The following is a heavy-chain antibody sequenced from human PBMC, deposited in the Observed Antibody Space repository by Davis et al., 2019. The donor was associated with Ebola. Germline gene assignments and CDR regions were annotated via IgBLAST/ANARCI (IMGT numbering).Heavy chain of an antibody. Sequence: LSLTCTVSGGSITSGDYYWGWIRQTPGKGLEWISSISGSGTSTYYADSVKGRFTISRDNVQKSLFLQMNSLRVEDTAVYFCTWRGDSREFDYWGQGTVVTVSS. J-gene: IGHJ4*02. CDR1: GGSITSGDYY. V-gene: IGHV3-11*01. CDR3: TWRGDSREFDY. D-gene: IGHD3-22*01. CDR2: ISGSGTST.